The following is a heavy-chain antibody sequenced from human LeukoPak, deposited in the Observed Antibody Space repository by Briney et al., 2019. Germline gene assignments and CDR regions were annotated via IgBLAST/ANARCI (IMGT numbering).Heavy chain of an antibody. Sequence: SETLSLTCTVSGGSISSGGYYWSWIRQHPGKGLEWIGYIYYSGSTYYNPSLKSRVTISVDTPKNQFSLKLSSVTAADTAVYYCARGPFGGATVDYWGQGTLVTVSS. D-gene: IGHD3-16*02. V-gene: IGHV4-31*03. CDR1: GGSISSGGYY. CDR2: IYYSGST. CDR3: ARGPFGGATVDY. J-gene: IGHJ4*02.